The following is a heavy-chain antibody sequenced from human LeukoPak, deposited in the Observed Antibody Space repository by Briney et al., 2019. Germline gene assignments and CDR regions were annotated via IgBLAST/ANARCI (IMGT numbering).Heavy chain of an antibody. CDR1: GFTFSSYS. D-gene: IGHD6-13*01. Sequence: GGSLRLSCAASGFTFSSYSMHWVRQAPGKGLEWVGVISYDGSNKYYADSVKGRFTISRDNSKNTLYLQMNSLRAEDTAVYYCARGVYSSSWYRRPYFDYWGQGTLVTVSS. CDR2: ISYDGSNK. J-gene: IGHJ4*02. CDR3: ARGVYSSSWYRRPYFDY. V-gene: IGHV3-30*04.